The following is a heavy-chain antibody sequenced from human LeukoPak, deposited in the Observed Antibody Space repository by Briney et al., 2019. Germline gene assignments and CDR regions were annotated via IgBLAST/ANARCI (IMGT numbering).Heavy chain of an antibody. Sequence: SETLSLTRAVYGGSFSGYYWSWIRQPPGKGLEWIGEINHSGSTNYNPSLKSRVTISVDTSKNQFSLKLSSVTAADTAVYYCARRLRFSDYWGQGTLVTVSS. CDR2: INHSGST. CDR3: ARRLRFSDY. CDR1: GGSFSGYY. J-gene: IGHJ4*02. V-gene: IGHV4-34*01. D-gene: IGHD5-12*01.